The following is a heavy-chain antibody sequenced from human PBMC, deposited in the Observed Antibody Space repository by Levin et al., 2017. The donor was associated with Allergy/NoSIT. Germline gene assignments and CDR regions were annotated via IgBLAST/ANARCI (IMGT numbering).Heavy chain of an antibody. D-gene: IGHD2-8*01. CDR1: GASISSDDSY. CDR3: ARDTSSYCPNTYCPPYSYYGMDV. V-gene: IGHV4-30-4*01. Sequence: PSETLSLTCTVSGASISSDDSYWSWIRQPPGKGLEWIGYIYKGGNTYYNPSLESRLAISVDTSKNQFSLKLSSVTAADTAVYYCARDTSSYCPNTYCPPYSYYGMDVWGHGTTVTVSS. J-gene: IGHJ6*02. CDR2: IYKGGNT.